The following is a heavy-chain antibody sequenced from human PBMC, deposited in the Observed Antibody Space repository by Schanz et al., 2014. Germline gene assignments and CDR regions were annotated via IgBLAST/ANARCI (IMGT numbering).Heavy chain of an antibody. Sequence: QVQLVQSGAEVKKPGASVKVSCKASGYTFTRYYIHWVRQAPGQGLEWMGIINPSGGSTTYAQKFQGRVTMTSDTSTRTVYMELSSLRSEDTAVYYCARDPYSASYFPSPPLYGLDVWGQGTTVTVSS. CDR2: INPSGGST. J-gene: IGHJ6*02. CDR3: ARDPYSASYFPSPPLYGLDV. D-gene: IGHD1-26*01. V-gene: IGHV1-46*01. CDR1: GYTFTRYY.